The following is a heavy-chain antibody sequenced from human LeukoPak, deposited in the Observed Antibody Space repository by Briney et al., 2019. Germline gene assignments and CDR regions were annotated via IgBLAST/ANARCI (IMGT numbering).Heavy chain of an antibody. Sequence: PGGSLRLSCAASGFTFSSYEMNWVRQAPGKGLEWVSYISSSGSTIYYADSVKGRFTISRHHAKNSLYLQMNSLRDEDTAVYYCARDQNLEGYSYGYDFAQAPTYYYYGMDVWGQGTTVTVSS. CDR2: ISSSGSTI. CDR1: GFTFSSYE. J-gene: IGHJ6*02. V-gene: IGHV3-48*03. D-gene: IGHD5-18*01. CDR3: ARDQNLEGYSYGYDFAQAPTYYYYGMDV.